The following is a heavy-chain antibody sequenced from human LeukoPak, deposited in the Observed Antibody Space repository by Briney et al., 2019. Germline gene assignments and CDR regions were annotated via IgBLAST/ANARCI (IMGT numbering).Heavy chain of an antibody. CDR3: ARFAMVRGVIIDGWFDP. J-gene: IGHJ5*02. V-gene: IGHV1-18*01. Sequence: ASVKVSCKASGYTFTSYGISWVRQAPGQGLEWMGWISAYNGNTNYAQKLQGRVTMTTDTSTSTAYMELRSLRSDDTAVYYCARFAMVRGVIIDGWFDPWGQGTLVTVSS. CDR1: GYTFTSYG. D-gene: IGHD3-10*01. CDR2: ISAYNGNT.